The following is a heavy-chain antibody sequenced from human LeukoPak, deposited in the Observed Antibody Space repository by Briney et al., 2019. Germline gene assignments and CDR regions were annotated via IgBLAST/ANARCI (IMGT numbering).Heavy chain of an antibody. Sequence: PGRSLRLSCAASAFTFSFYGMHRVRQAPGKGLEWVAIISYDGSNRYFADSVKGRFTISRDNSKNTLYLQMNSLRAEDTAVYYCAKDGAHYYDNRRTRNYFDSWGQGTLVTVSS. CDR2: ISYDGSNR. J-gene: IGHJ4*02. D-gene: IGHD3-22*01. V-gene: IGHV3-30*18. CDR3: AKDGAHYYDNRRTRNYFDS. CDR1: AFTFSFYG.